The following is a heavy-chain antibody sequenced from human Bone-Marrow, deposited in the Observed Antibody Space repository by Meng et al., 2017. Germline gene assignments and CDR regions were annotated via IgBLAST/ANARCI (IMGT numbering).Heavy chain of an antibody. CDR3: IAWYLGF. CDR1: GFTFSGSD. J-gene: IGHJ4*02. CDR2: IGNKKEGRTT. V-gene: IGHV3-15*04. Sequence: EGEVVESGGGLVQPGGSLKLSCADSGFTFSGSDFHWVRQASGKGLEWVGRIGNKKEGRTTDYAAPVKGRFTISSDESKNTFYLQMNSLKSEDTAVYYCIAWYLGFWGQGTLVTVSS.